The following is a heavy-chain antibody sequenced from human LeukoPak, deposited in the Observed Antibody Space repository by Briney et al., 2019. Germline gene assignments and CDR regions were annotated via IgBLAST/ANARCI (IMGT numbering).Heavy chain of an antibody. CDR2: INPSGGSA. D-gene: IGHD2-15*01. J-gene: IGHJ4*02. CDR1: GYTFTSYY. CDR3: ATGGGYCSGGSCYPHFDY. Sequence: ASVKVSCKASGYTFTSYYMHWVRQAPGQGLEWMGIINPSGGSATYAQKFQGRVTMTRDTSTSTVYMELSSLRSEDTAVYYCATGGGYCSGGSCYPHFDYWGQGTLVTVSS. V-gene: IGHV1-46*01.